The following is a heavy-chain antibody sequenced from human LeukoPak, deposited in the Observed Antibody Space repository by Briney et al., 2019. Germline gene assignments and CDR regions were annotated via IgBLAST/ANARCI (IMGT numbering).Heavy chain of an antibody. CDR2: IIPIFGTA. J-gene: IGHJ4*02. V-gene: IGHV1-69*13. CDR1: GGTFSSYA. D-gene: IGHD4-17*01. CDR3: ARDGGDDYGDPQYYFDY. Sequence: GASVKVSCKASGGTFSSYAISWVRQAPGQGLEWMGGIIPIFGTANYAQKFQGRVTITADESTGTAYMELSSLRSEDTAVYYCARDGGDDYGDPQYYFDYWGQGTLVTVSS.